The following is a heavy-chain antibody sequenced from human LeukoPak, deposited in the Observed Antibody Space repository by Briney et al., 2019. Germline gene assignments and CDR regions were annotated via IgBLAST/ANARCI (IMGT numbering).Heavy chain of an antibody. CDR1: GFTFSSYA. CDR3: AKAGGGIAAAGPSVTLPHYFDY. V-gene: IGHV3-23*01. CDR2: ISGSGGST. D-gene: IGHD6-13*01. J-gene: IGHJ4*02. Sequence: PGGSQRLSCAASGFTFSSYAMSWVRQAPGKGLEWVSAISGSGGSTYYADSVKGRFTISRDNSKNTLYLQMNSLRAEDTAVYYCAKAGGGIAAAGPSVTLPHYFDYWGQGTLVTVSS.